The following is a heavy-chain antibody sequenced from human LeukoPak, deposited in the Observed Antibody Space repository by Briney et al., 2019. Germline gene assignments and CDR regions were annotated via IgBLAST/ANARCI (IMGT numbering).Heavy chain of an antibody. Sequence: GESLKISCKGSGYSFTSYWIGWVRPMPGKGLGWMGIIYPGDSDTRYSPSFQGQVTISADKSISTAYLQWGSLKASDTAMYYCARHRDGSSVDYWGQGTLVTVSS. J-gene: IGHJ4*02. CDR2: IYPGDSDT. D-gene: IGHD6-6*01. CDR3: ARHRDGSSVDY. CDR1: GYSFTSYW. V-gene: IGHV5-51*01.